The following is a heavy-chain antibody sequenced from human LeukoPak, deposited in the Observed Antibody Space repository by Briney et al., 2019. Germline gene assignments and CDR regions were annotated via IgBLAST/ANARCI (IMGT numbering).Heavy chain of an antibody. CDR2: INHSGST. J-gene: IGHJ4*02. CDR3: ARDRYYDYVWGSYTFDY. Sequence: SETLSLTCAVYGGSFSGYYWSWIRQPPGKGLEWIGEINHSGSTNYNPSLKSRVTISVDTSKNQFSLKLSSVTAADTAVYYCARDRYYDYVWGSYTFDYWGQGTLVTVSS. V-gene: IGHV4-34*01. D-gene: IGHD3-16*01. CDR1: GGSFSGYY.